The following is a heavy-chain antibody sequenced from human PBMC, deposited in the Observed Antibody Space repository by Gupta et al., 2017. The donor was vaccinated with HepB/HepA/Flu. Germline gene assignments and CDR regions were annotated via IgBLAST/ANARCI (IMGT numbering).Heavy chain of an antibody. CDR1: GGSIRSSSYY. V-gene: IGHV4-39*02. J-gene: IGHJ4*02. CDR3: AGDYSNYPDY. Sequence: QLQLQESGPGLVKPSETLSLTCTVSGGSIRSSSYYWGGIRQPPGKGLEWIGSIYYSGSTYYNPSLKSRVTISVDTSKNQFSLKLSSVTAADTAVYYCAGDYSNYPDYWGQGTLVTVSS. CDR2: IYYSGST. D-gene: IGHD4-11*01.